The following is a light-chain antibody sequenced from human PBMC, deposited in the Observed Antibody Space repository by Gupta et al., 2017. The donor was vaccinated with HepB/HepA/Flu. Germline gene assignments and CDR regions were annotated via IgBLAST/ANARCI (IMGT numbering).Light chain of an antibody. CDR1: QSVSSSY. CDR2: GAS. Sequence: EIVLTQSPGTLSLSPGERATLSCRASQSVSSSYLAWYQQKPGQAPRLLIYGASSRATGIPDRFSDSGSGTDFTLTISRLEPEDFAVYYCQQEGSSPLTFGGGTKVEIK. V-gene: IGKV3-20*01. J-gene: IGKJ4*01. CDR3: QQEGSSPLT.